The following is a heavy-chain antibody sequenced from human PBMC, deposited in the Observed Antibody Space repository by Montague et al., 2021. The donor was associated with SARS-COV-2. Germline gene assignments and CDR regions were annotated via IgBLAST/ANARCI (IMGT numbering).Heavy chain of an antibody. V-gene: IGHV4-39*01. Sequence: SETLSLTCTVSGGSLRSSDYYWTWIRQPPGKELEWLGSSYYNGNTYFNPSLKSRITISVNTSKNQFSLRLSSVTVTDTAVYYCARAVYNIREPFDYWGQGTLVSVSS. J-gene: IGHJ4*02. D-gene: IGHD2/OR15-2a*01. CDR2: SYYNGNT. CDR1: GGSLRSSDYY. CDR3: ARAVYNIREPFDY.